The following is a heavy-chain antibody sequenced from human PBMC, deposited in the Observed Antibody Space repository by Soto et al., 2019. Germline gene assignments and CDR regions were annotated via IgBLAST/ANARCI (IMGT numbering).Heavy chain of an antibody. CDR1: GFTFSSYG. CDR3: AKVSRGIQLWLGTEYFDL. V-gene: IGHV3-30*18. D-gene: IGHD5-18*01. Sequence: QVQLVESGGGVVQPGRSLRLSCAASGFTFSSYGMHWVRQAPGKGLEWVAVISYDGSNKYYADSVKGRFTISRDNSKNTLYLQMNSLRAEDTAVYYCAKVSRGIQLWLGTEYFDLWGRGTLVTVSS. J-gene: IGHJ2*01. CDR2: ISYDGSNK.